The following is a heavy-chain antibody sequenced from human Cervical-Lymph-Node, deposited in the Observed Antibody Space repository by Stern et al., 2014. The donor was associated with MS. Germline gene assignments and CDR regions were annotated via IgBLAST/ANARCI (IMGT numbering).Heavy chain of an antibody. J-gene: IGHJ5*01. CDR1: GGSINNGGYF. CDR2: IYHSGSP. V-gene: IGHV4-31*03. Sequence: QVQLQESGPGLVKPSQTLSLTCTVSGGSINNGGYFWSWIRQHPGKGLEGIGFIYHSGSPYYNPSLKSRLPISVDTSKTQFSLNLSSVTAADTAVYYCARKGAIVPAAIENWFDSWGQGTLVTVSS. D-gene: IGHD2-2*01. CDR3: ARKGAIVPAAIENWFDS.